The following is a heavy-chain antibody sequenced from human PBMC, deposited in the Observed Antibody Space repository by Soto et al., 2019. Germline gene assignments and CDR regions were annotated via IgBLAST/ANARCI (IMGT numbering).Heavy chain of an antibody. J-gene: IGHJ6*02. CDR2: ISGNGADT. Sequence: PGGSLRLSCAAYGFIFRSYAMSWVRQAPGKGLEWVSAISGNGADTYYADSVKGRFTTSRDNSKNTVYLQMNSLRAEDSAVYYCAKGASNYYGSGSYPPSNYYGMDVWGQGTTVTVSS. CDR3: AKGASNYYGSGSYPPSNYYGMDV. V-gene: IGHV3-23*01. D-gene: IGHD3-10*01. CDR1: GFIFRSYA.